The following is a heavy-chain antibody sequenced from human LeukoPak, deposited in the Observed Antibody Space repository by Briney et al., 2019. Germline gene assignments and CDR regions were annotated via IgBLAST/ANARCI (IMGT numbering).Heavy chain of an antibody. J-gene: IGHJ4*02. D-gene: IGHD5-18*01. CDR3: ARDGDSHRARFDY. V-gene: IGHV1-69*05. CDR1: GYTFTSYD. Sequence: ASVKVSCKASGYTFTSYDISWVRQAPGQGLEWMGGIIPIFGTANYAQKFQGRVTITTDESTSTAYMELSSLRSEDTAVYYCARDGDSHRARFDYWGQGTLVTVSS. CDR2: IIPIFGTA.